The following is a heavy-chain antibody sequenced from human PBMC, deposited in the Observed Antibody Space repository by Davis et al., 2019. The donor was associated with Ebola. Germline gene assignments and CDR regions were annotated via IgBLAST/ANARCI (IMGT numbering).Heavy chain of an antibody. J-gene: IGHJ5*02. CDR2: IYHSGST. D-gene: IGHD2-15*01. CDR1: GGSISSSNW. V-gene: IGHV4-4*02. Sequence: MPSETLSLTCAVSGGSISSSNWWSWVRQPPGKGLEWIGEIYHSGSTNYNPSLKSRVTISVDKSKNQFSLKLSSVTAADTAVYYCARELGYCSGGSCYSGWFDPWGQGTLVTVSS. CDR3: ARELGYCSGGSCYSGWFDP.